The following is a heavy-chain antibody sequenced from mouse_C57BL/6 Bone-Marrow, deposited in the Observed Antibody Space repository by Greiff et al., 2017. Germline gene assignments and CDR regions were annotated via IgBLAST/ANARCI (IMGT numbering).Heavy chain of an antibody. Sequence: VQLQQSGAELVRPGASVKLSCTASGFNIKDDYMHWVKQRPEQGLEWIGWIDPENGDTEYASKFQGKATITADTSSNTAYLQLSSLTSEDTAVYYCTPYYSLDYWCQGTTLTVSS. J-gene: IGHJ2*01. D-gene: IGHD2-12*01. CDR3: TPYYSLDY. CDR2: IDPENGDT. CDR1: GFNIKDDY. V-gene: IGHV14-4*01.